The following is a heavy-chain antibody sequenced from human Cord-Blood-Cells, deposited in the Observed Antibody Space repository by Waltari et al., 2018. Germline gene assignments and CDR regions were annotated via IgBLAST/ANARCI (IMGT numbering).Heavy chain of an antibody. V-gene: IGHV1-2*02. Sequence: QVQLVQSGAEVKKPGASVKVSCKASGYTFTGYYMHWVRQAPGQGLEWMGWINPNSGGTNYAQKFQGRVTMTRDKSISTAYLQWSSLKASDTAMYYCARQYFSGGTTLNFDYWGQGTLVTVSS. CDR2: INPNSGGT. CDR1: GYTFTGYY. D-gene: IGHD1-1*01. CDR3: ARQYFSGGTTLNFDY. J-gene: IGHJ4*02.